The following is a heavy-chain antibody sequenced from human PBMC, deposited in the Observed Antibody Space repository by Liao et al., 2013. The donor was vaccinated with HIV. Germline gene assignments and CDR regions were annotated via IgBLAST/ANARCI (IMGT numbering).Heavy chain of an antibody. CDR3: ARDSSYYYDSSGYQPPYYFDY. Sequence: QVQLQESGPGLVRPSETLSLTCTVSGGSITSYYWGWIRQPAGKGLEWIGRIDTSGSTDYNPSLKSRVTMSVDTSKSQFSLSLTSVTAADTAVYYCARDSSYYYDSSGYQPPYYFDYWGQGTLVTVSS. D-gene: IGHD3-22*01. CDR1: GGSITSYY. J-gene: IGHJ4*02. V-gene: IGHV4-4*07. CDR2: IDTSGST.